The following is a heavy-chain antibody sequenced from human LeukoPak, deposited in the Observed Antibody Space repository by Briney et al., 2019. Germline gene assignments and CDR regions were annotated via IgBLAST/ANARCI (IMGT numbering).Heavy chain of an antibody. CDR2: IYDIGST. CDR1: GFTFSSYA. Sequence: PGGSLRLSCAASGFTFSSYAMSWVRQAPGKGLEWVSIIYDIGSTYYADSVKGRFTISRDNSQNTLYLQLNSLRAEDTAVYYCARTAVTPGSSDAFDIWGQGTVVTVSS. D-gene: IGHD4-17*01. J-gene: IGHJ3*02. CDR3: ARTAVTPGSSDAFDI. V-gene: IGHV3-23*05.